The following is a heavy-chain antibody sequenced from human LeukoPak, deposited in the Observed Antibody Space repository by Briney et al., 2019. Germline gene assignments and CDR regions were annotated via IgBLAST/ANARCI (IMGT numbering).Heavy chain of an antibody. CDR2: ISYDGSNK. CDR1: GFTFSSYA. J-gene: IGHJ4*02. V-gene: IGHV3-30*04. Sequence: GRSPRLSCAASGFTFSSYAMHWVRQAPGKGLEWVAVISYDGSNKYYADSVKGRFTISRDNSKNTLYLQMNSLRAEDTAVYYCARDGFDYWGQGTLVTVSS. CDR3: ARDGFDY.